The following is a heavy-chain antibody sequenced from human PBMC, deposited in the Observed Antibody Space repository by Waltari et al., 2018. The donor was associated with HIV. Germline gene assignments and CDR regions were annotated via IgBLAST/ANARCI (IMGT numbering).Heavy chain of an antibody. D-gene: IGHD4-17*01. CDR2: INHSGST. CDR3: ARHDYGDYDD. CDR1: GGSFSGYY. J-gene: IGHJ4*02. Sequence: QVQLQQWGAGLLKPSETLSLTCAVYGGSFSGYYWSWIRQPPGKGLELIGEINHSGSTNYNPSLKSRVTISVDTSKNQFSLKLSSVTAADTAVYYCARHDYGDYDDWGQGTLVTVSS. V-gene: IGHV4-34*01.